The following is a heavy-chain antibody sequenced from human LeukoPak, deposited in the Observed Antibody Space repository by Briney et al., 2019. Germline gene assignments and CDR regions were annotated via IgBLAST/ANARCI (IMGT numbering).Heavy chain of an antibody. CDR1: GFTFSNYG. Sequence: GGSLRLSCVASGFTFSNYGMNWVRQAPGKGLEWVAYIQYDGTNEQYAHSVKGRFRISRDNSKNILYLQMNSLRTEDTAVYYCAKDRCSNGIGCYYYYMDVWGKGTTVTISS. V-gene: IGHV3-30*02. CDR2: IQYDGTNE. CDR3: AKDRCSNGIGCYYYYMDV. D-gene: IGHD2-8*01. J-gene: IGHJ6*03.